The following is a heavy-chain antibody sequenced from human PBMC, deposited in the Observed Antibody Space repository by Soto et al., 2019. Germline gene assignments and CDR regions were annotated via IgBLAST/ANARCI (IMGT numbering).Heavy chain of an antibody. D-gene: IGHD2-21*01. CDR3: ARDTAYRRGDAMDV. Sequence: QVQLQESGPGLVKPSQTLSLTCTVSGGSITSGGYYWSWIRQHPGKGLEWIGNINYSGSTHYSPSLKSRVTILVDTSKNQFSLKMSSVTAADTAVYYCARDTAYRRGDAMDVWGQGTTVTVS. J-gene: IGHJ6*02. CDR2: INYSGST. CDR1: GGSITSGGYY. V-gene: IGHV4-31*03.